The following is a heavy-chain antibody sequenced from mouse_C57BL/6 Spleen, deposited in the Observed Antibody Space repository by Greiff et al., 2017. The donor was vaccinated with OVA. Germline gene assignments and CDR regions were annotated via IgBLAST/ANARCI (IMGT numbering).Heavy chain of an antibody. Sequence: EVQGVESGGGLVKPGGSLKLSCAASGFTFSSYAMSWVRQTPEKRLEWVATISDGGSYTYYPDNVQGRFTISRDNAKNNLYLQMSHLKSEDTAMYYCARDEGLRRAMDYWGQGTSVTGSS. J-gene: IGHJ4*01. D-gene: IGHD2-2*01. CDR1: GFTFSSYA. CDR3: ARDEGLRRAMDY. V-gene: IGHV5-4*01. CDR2: ISDGGSYT.